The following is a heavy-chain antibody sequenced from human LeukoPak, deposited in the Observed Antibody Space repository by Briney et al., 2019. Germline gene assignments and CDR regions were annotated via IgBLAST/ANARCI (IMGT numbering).Heavy chain of an antibody. Sequence: SETLSLTCTVSGGSITSGGYYWSWIRQHPGKGLEWIGYIHYSGITYYNPSLRSRLTISLDTSERQFSLKLSSVTAADTAMYYCATQANFYASSGYLPRWGQGTLVTVSS. J-gene: IGHJ1*01. CDR1: GGSITSGGYY. D-gene: IGHD3-22*01. V-gene: IGHV4-31*03. CDR2: IHYSGIT. CDR3: ATQANFYASSGYLPR.